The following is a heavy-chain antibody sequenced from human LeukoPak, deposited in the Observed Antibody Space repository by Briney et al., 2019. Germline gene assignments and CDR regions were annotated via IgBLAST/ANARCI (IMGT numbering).Heavy chain of an antibody. V-gene: IGHV4-30-4*01. Sequence: SQTLSLTCTVSGGSISSGDYYWSCIRQPPGKGLDWIEYIYYSRSTYYNPALKSQVTISVNTSKNQFSLKLSSVSAADTAVYYCARGYYDSSYWGQGTLVSVSS. CDR1: GGSISSGDYY. CDR3: ARGYYDSSY. D-gene: IGHD3-22*01. J-gene: IGHJ4*02. CDR2: IYYSRST.